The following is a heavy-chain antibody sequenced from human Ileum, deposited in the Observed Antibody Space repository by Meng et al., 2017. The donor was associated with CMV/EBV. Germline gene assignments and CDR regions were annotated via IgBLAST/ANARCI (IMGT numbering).Heavy chain of an antibody. CDR3: VRSSLYGDPYFFDS. CDR2: ITIYNGNT. V-gene: IGHV1-45*02. CDR1: GYTFTYPY. D-gene: IGHD2-21*01. Sequence: QKQLVQSGAEVKTTGSSVKISFKASGYTFTYPYLHWVRQAPGQALEWMGWITIYNGNTHYAQRFQDRLTITRHNSLHTAYMELNSLTSRDTGVYFCVRSSLYGDPYFFDSWGQGTLVTVSS. J-gene: IGHJ5*01.